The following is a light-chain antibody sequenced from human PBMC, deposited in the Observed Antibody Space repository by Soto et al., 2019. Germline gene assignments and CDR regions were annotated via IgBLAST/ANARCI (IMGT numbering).Light chain of an antibody. CDR3: APWDDSLNGYV. CDR2: STN. CDR1: SSNIGSNT. Sequence: QSVLTQPPSASGTPGQRVTISCSGSSSNIGSNTVNWYQQLPGPSPKLLIYSTNQRPSWVPDRFSGSKSGTSASLAISGLQSEYGEDYYCAPWDDSLNGYVFGTGTKPTVL. J-gene: IGLJ1*01. V-gene: IGLV1-44*01.